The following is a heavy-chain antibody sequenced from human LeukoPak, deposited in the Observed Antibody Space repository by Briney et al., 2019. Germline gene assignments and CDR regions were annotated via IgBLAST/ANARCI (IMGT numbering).Heavy chain of an antibody. Sequence: PSETLSLTCAVYGGSFSGYYWSWIRQPPGKGLEWIGEINHSGSTNYNPSLKSRVTISVDTSKNQFSLKLSSMTAADTAVYYCARGQVLDYWGQGTLVTVSS. CDR1: GGSFSGYY. CDR3: ARGQVLDY. D-gene: IGHD3-10*01. CDR2: INHSGST. V-gene: IGHV4-34*01. J-gene: IGHJ4*02.